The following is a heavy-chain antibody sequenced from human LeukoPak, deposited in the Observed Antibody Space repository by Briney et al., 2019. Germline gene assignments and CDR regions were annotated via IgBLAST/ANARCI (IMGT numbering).Heavy chain of an antibody. CDR3: ARELFTIFGGSPFDY. Sequence: GGSLRLSCAASGFTFSSYGMHWVRQAPGKGLEWVAVIWYDGSNKYYADSVKGRFTISRDNSKNTLYLQMNSLRAEDTAVYYCARELFTIFGGSPFDYWGQGTLVTVSS. CDR2: IWYDGSNK. V-gene: IGHV3-33*01. CDR1: GFTFSSYG. J-gene: IGHJ4*02. D-gene: IGHD3-3*01.